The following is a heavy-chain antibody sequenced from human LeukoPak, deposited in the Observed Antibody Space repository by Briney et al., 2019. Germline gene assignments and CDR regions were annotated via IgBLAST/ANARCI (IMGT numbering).Heavy chain of an antibody. CDR2: IIPILGIA. Sequence: ASVKVSCKASGGTLSSYAISWVRQAPGQGLEWMGRIIPILGIANYAQKFQGRVTITADKSTSTAYMELSSLRSEDTAVYYCARGYSGSPFDYWGQGTLVTVSS. D-gene: IGHD1-26*01. J-gene: IGHJ4*02. CDR1: GGTLSSYA. V-gene: IGHV1-69*04. CDR3: ARGYSGSPFDY.